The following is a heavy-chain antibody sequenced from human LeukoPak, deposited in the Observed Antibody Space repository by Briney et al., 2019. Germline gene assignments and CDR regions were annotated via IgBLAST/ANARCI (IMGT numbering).Heavy chain of an antibody. CDR2: LNPDGSVT. J-gene: IGHJ5*02. Sequence: GGSLRLSCAASGFTFSSYWMHWVRPPPGKGRVWVSHLNPDGSVTTHADSVEGRFHISRDNARNSLYLQMNSLRADDTAMYYCVRDNPRCCGVVPANIDDLWGQGTLVTVSS. V-gene: IGHV3-74*01. CDR3: VRDNPRCCGVVPANIDDL. CDR1: GFTFSSYW. D-gene: IGHD2-21*02.